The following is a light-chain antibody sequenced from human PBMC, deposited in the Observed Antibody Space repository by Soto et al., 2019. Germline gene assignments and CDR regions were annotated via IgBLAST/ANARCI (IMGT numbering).Light chain of an antibody. CDR1: NSGVESYNL. Sequence: QSALTQPASVSGSPGQSITLSCTRPNSGVESYNLVSWYQHHPGKAPKLIIYEGSQRPSGVSDRFSGSKSGNTASLTISGLQAEDEADYYCSSYAGAVVFGGGTKLTVL. J-gene: IGLJ2*01. CDR2: EGS. CDR3: SSYAGAVV. V-gene: IGLV2-23*01.